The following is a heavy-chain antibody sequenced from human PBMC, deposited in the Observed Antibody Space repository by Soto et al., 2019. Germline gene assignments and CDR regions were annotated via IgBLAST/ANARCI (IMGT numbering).Heavy chain of an antibody. CDR1: GGSISSYY. D-gene: IGHD6-13*01. V-gene: IGHV4-59*01. CDR2: IYYSGST. CDR3: ARDLGIAAAGDAFDI. Sequence: QVQLQESGPGLVKPSETLSLTCTVSGGSISSYYWSWIRQPPGKGLEWIGYIYYSGSTNYNPSLKSRVTISVDTSKNQFSLKLSSVTAADTAVYYCARDLGIAAAGDAFDIWGQGTMVTVSS. J-gene: IGHJ3*02.